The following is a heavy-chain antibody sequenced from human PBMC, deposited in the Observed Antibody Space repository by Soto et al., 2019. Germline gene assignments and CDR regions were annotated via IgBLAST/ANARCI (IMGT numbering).Heavy chain of an antibody. CDR2: ISGSGDNT. V-gene: IGHV3-23*01. J-gene: IGHJ4*02. D-gene: IGHD3-3*01. CDR3: AKESLFSMGLDY. CDR1: GFTFSSYA. Sequence: EVQLLESGGGLVQPGGSLRLSCADSGFTFSSYAMSWVRQAPGKGLEWVSLISGSGDNTYYADSVKGRFTISRDNSKNTLYLQINSLRVEDTAVYYCAKESLFSMGLDYWGQGTLVTVSS.